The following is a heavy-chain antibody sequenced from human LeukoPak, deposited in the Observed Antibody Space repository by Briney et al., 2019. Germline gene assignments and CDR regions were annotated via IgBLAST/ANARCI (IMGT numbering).Heavy chain of an antibody. CDR1: GGSISSYY. CDR2: IYYSGST. J-gene: IGHJ4*02. Sequence: PSETLSLTCTVSGGSISSYYWSWIRQPPGKGLEWIGYIYYSGSTNYNPSLKSRVTISVDTSKNQFSLKLSSVTPADTAVYYCAGSSSWYYFDYWGQGTLVTVSS. CDR3: AGSSSWYYFDY. D-gene: IGHD6-13*01. V-gene: IGHV4-59*01.